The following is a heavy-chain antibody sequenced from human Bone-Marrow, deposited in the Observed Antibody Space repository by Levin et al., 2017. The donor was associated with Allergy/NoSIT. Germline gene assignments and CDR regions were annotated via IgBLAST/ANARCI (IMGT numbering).Heavy chain of an antibody. J-gene: IGHJ4*02. CDR2: ISYDGSNK. CDR3: AKGGFGDYADY. D-gene: IGHD3-10*01. CDR1: GFTFSSYG. V-gene: IGHV3-30*18. Sequence: GGSLRLSCAASGFTFSSYGMHWVRQAPGKGLEWVAVISYDGSNKYYADSVKGRFTISRDNSKNTLYLQMNSLRAEDTAVYYCAKGGFGDYADYWGQGTLVTVSS.